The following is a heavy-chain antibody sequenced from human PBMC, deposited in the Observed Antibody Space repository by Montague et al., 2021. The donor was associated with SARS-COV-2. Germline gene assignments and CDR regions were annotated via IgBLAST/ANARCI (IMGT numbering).Heavy chain of an antibody. D-gene: IGHD3-10*01. CDR2: IKEDGSEK. Sequence: SLSLSFAASGFTFSRYWMTWVRQAPGKGLEWVANIKEDGSEKYYVDSVKGRFTISRDNAKNSLSLQMNSLRAEDTAVYYCARTGYFASGNYVWGQGTLVTVSS. V-gene: IGHV3-7*01. CDR3: ARTGYFASGNYV. CDR1: GFTFSRYW. J-gene: IGHJ4*02.